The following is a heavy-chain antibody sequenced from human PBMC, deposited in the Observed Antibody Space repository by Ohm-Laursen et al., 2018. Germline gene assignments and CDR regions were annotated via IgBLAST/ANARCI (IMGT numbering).Heavy chain of an antibody. J-gene: IGHJ6*02. Sequence: ASVKVSCKASGYTFTSYYMHWVRQAPGQGLEWMGWINPNSGGTNYAQKFQGRVTMTRDTSISTAYMELSRLRSDDTAVYYCARRYYDSSGYYPYYYYGMDVWGQGTTVTVSS. CDR3: ARRYYDSSGYYPYYYYGMDV. CDR1: GYTFTSYY. V-gene: IGHV1-2*02. CDR2: INPNSGGT. D-gene: IGHD3-22*01.